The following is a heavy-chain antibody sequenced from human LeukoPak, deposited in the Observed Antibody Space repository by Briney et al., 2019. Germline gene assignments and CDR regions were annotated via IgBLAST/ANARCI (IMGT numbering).Heavy chain of an antibody. CDR3: ARGELVGATDSHAFDI. CDR2: IYSGGST. Sequence: PGGSLRLSCAASGFTVSSNYMSWVRQAPGKGLEWVSVIYSGGSTYYADSVKGRFTISRDNSKNTLYLQMNSLRAEDTAVYYCARGELVGATDSHAFDIWGQGTMVTVSS. CDR1: GFTVSSNY. J-gene: IGHJ3*02. V-gene: IGHV3-66*01. D-gene: IGHD1-26*01.